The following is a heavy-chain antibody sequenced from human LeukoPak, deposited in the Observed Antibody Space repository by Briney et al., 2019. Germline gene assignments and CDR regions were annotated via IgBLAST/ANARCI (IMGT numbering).Heavy chain of an antibody. D-gene: IGHD3-16*01. J-gene: IGHJ5*02. V-gene: IGHV4-34*01. Sequence: SETLSLTCTVSGGSISSYYWSWIRQPPGKGLEWIGEINHSGSTNYNPSLKSRVTISVDTSKNQFSLKLSSVTAADTAVYYCARTTFGGVGWFDPWGQGTLVTVSS. CDR3: ARTTFGGVGWFDP. CDR1: GGSISSYY. CDR2: INHSGST.